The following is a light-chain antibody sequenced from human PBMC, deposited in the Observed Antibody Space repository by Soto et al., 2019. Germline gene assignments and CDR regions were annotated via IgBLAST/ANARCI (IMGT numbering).Light chain of an antibody. J-gene: IGKJ1*01. Sequence: TGLSQSPCTLSLSPRGRATLSCRASQRVTSTFLAWYQHKVGQAPRLLIYGASSRATGIPYRFSGSGSGTNFTLTISSLQPEDSAVYYCQQYGSPPPTFAQGAKAAIK. CDR1: QRVTSTF. CDR3: QQYGSPPPT. CDR2: GAS. V-gene: IGKV3-20*01.